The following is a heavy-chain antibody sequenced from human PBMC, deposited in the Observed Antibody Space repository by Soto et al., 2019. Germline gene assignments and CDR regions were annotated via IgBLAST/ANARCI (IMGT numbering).Heavy chain of an antibody. J-gene: IGHJ5*02. CDR3: ARSRPRTNWFDP. V-gene: IGHV4-30-2*01. CDR1: GGSISSGGYS. CDR2: IYHSGST. D-gene: IGHD1-1*01. Sequence: LSLTCAVSGGSISSGGYSWSWIRQPPGKGLEWIGYIYHSGSTYYNPSLKSRVTISVDRSKNQFSLKLSSVTAADTAVYYCARSRPRTNWFDPWGQGTLVTVSS.